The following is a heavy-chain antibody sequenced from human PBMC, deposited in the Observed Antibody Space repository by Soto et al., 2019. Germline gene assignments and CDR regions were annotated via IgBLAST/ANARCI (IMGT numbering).Heavy chain of an antibody. Sequence: GESLKTSCKGSGYSFTNYWIGWVREMPGKGLEWMGTIYPGDSETTYSPSFQGQVTISADKSIRTAHPQWTSLKASDTAMYYCARLDSSGYHLVDYWGQGTLVTVSS. J-gene: IGHJ4*02. V-gene: IGHV5-51*01. D-gene: IGHD3-22*01. CDR2: IYPGDSET. CDR3: ARLDSSGYHLVDY. CDR1: GYSFTNYW.